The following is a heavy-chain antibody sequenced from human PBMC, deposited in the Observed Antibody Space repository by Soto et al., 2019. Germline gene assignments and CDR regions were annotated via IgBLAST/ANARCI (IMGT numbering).Heavy chain of an antibody. J-gene: IGHJ4*02. D-gene: IGHD4-4*01. CDR1: GGTFSSYA. V-gene: IGHV1-69*06. CDR3: ASIGPNDYSNYRVGWVDY. Sequence: QVQLVQSGAEVKKPGSSVKVSCKASGGTFSSYAISWVRQAPGQGLEWMGGIIPIFGTANYAQKFQGRVTITADKSTSTAYMELSSLRSEDTAVYYCASIGPNDYSNYRVGWVDYWGQGTLVTVSS. CDR2: IIPIFGTA.